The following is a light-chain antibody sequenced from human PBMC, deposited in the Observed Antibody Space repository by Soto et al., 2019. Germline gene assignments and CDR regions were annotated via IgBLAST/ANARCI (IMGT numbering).Light chain of an antibody. Sequence: QSVLTQPPSVSGAPGQRVTISCTGSSSNIGAGYDVHWYQQLPGTAPKLLIYGNSNRPSGVPDRFAGSKSGTSASLAITGLQAEEEADYYCQSYDSSGSGYVVFGGGTKLTVL. CDR3: QSYDSSGSGYVV. CDR1: SSNIGAGYD. J-gene: IGLJ2*01. V-gene: IGLV1-40*01. CDR2: GNS.